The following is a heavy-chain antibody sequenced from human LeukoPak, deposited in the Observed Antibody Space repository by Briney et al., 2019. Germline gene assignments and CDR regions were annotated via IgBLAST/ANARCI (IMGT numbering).Heavy chain of an antibody. CDR2: IRSSPFTI. V-gene: IGHV3-48*01. CDR1: GFPFNTYS. J-gene: IGHJ4*02. Sequence: GSLRLSLSASGFPFNTYSMNWVPPAPGKGPEWLAYIRSSPFTIYYADSVMGRFTISTDNANNSVFLHLNSLTVEDTAVYFCARGMIRGALWCVDFWGLGSLVTVSS. D-gene: IGHD2-21*01. CDR3: ARGMIRGALWCVDF.